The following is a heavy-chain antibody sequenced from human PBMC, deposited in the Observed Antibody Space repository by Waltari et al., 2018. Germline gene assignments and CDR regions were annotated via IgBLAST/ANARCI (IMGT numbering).Heavy chain of an antibody. CDR1: GFTFSSYG. J-gene: IGHJ5*02. CDR2: ISYDGSNK. V-gene: IGHV3-30*03. CDR3: ACLVVVVIASGWFDP. Sequence: QVQLVESGGGVVQPGRSLRLSCAASGFTFSSYGMHWVRQAPGKGLEWVAVISYDGSNKYYADSVKGRFTISRDKSKNTLYLQMNSLRAEDTAVYYCACLVVVVIASGWFDPWGQGTLVTVSS. D-gene: IGHD2-21*01.